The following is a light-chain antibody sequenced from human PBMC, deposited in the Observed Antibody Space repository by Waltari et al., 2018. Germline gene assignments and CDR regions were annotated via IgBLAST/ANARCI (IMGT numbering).Light chain of an antibody. CDR1: HSVSNY. V-gene: IGKV3-11*01. CDR3: QHRSNWPLT. Sequence: PGERATLSCRASHSVSNYLAWYQQKPGQAPRLLIYDASNRATGIPARFTGSGSGTDFTLTISSLEPEDFAIYYCQHRSNWPLTFGGGTKVEVK. CDR2: DAS. J-gene: IGKJ4*01.